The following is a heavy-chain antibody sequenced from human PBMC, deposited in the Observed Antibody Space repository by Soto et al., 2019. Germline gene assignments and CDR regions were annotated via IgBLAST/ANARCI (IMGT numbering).Heavy chain of an antibody. J-gene: IGHJ5*02. Sequence: GGSLRLSCATSGFTFTSYVMHWVRQAPGKGPVWVSRINGDASSITYADSVKGRFTISRDNAKNTLYLEMNSLRVEDTAVYYCARAFNWASDPWGQGTLVTVSS. CDR2: INGDASSI. CDR1: GFTFTSYV. V-gene: IGHV3-74*01. CDR3: ARAFNWASDP. D-gene: IGHD3-16*01.